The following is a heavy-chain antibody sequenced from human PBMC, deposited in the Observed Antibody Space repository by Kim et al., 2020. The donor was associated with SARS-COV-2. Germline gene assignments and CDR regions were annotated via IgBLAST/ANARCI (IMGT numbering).Heavy chain of an antibody. D-gene: IGHD6-13*01. CDR3: AAYSRCCAFDI. V-gene: IGHV3-33*01. Sequence: GGSLRLSCAASGFTFSSYGMHWVRQAPGKGLEWVAVIWYDGSKKYYTDSVKGRFTISRDNSKNTLYLQMNSLRAEDTAVYYCAAYSRCCAFDIWGQGTMVTASS. CDR2: IWYDGSKK. J-gene: IGHJ3*02. CDR1: GFTFSSYG.